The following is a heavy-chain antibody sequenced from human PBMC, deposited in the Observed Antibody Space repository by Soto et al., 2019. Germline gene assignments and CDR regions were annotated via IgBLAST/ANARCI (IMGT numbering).Heavy chain of an antibody. D-gene: IGHD2-15*01. Sequence: PSRTVSLTGAISGGSVSSKIDAWNWIRQSPSRGLEWLGRTYYRSKSYNDYAVSVKSRITINPDTSKNSFSPQLNPVTPEDTAVYYCERDTGGCSVDDWGQGTLVTVSS. CDR3: ERDTGGCSVDD. J-gene: IGHJ4*02. CDR1: GGSVSSKIDA. CDR2: TYYRSKSYN. V-gene: IGHV6-1*01.